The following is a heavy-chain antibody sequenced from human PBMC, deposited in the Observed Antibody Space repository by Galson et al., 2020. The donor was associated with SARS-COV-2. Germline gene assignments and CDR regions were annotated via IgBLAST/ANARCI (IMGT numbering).Heavy chain of an antibody. CDR3: AHRPHYSGTYDDYFDF. CDR2: IYGDDNK. CDR1: GFSLSTSGVG. V-gene: IGHV2-5*02. J-gene: IGHJ4*02. Sequence: SGPTLVKPTQTLTLTCTFSGFSLSTSGVGVGWIRQPPGKALECLALIYGDDNKWYSPSLKNRLTITKDTSKNQVVLTMANMDPLDTATYYCAHRPHYSGTYDDYFDFWGQGTLVTVSS. D-gene: IGHD1-26*01.